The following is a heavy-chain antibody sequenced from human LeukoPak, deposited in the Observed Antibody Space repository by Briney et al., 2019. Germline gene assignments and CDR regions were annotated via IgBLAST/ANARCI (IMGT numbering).Heavy chain of an antibody. J-gene: IGHJ4*02. D-gene: IGHD6-19*01. CDR2: VSYSGTV. V-gene: IGHV4-39*07. Sequence: SETLSLTCTVSGVSISSDDYFWGWIRQSPGKGLEWIASVSYSGTVYYNPSLESRVTISLDTSKNQFSLTMNSVTAADTALYYCAAGRQWLVYDSWGQGTLVTVSS. CDR3: AAGRQWLVYDS. CDR1: GVSISSDDYF.